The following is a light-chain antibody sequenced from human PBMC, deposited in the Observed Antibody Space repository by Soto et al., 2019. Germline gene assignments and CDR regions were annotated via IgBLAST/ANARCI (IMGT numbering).Light chain of an antibody. CDR1: QSVSSSY. J-gene: IGKJ2*01. Sequence: EIVLTQSPGTLSLSPGERATLSCRASQSVSSSYLAWYQQKPGQAPRLLIYGASSRATGIPDRFSGSGSGKDFTLTISRLEPEDFAVYYCQQYGSSPPYTFGQGTKVEIK. CDR2: GAS. V-gene: IGKV3-20*01. CDR3: QQYGSSPPYT.